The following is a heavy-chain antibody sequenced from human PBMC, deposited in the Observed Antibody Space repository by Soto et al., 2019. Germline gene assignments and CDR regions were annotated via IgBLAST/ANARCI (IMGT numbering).Heavy chain of an antibody. J-gene: IGHJ4*02. D-gene: IGHD3-10*01. CDR3: ARVYGSGTYPIDY. Sequence: GGSLRLSCAASGFTFSSYGMHWVRQAPGKGLEWVAAISYDGSNIYYADSVKGRFTISRDNSKHTLYLQMNSLRAEDTAVYYCARVYGSGTYPIDYWGQGTLVTVSS. V-gene: IGHV3-30*03. CDR1: GFTFSSYG. CDR2: ISYDGSNI.